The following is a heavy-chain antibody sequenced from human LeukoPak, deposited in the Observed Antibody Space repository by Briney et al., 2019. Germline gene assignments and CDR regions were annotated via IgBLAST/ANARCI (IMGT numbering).Heavy chain of an antibody. CDR1: GFTFSHYW. D-gene: IGHD6-13*01. CDR2: IKQDGSDT. CDR3: ARDEIAAAGYYYYGMDV. J-gene: IGHJ6*02. Sequence: GGSLRLSCAASGFTFSHYWMSWVRQAPGKGLEWVANIKQDGSDTFYVDSVKGRFTISRDNAKNSLHLQMNALRAEDTAVYYYARDEIAAAGYYYYGMDVWGQGTTVTVSS. V-gene: IGHV3-7*01.